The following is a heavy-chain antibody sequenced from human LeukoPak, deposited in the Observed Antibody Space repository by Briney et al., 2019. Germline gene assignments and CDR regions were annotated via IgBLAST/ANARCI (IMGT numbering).Heavy chain of an antibody. CDR1: GFTFSDHY. D-gene: IGHD6-6*01. V-gene: IGHV3-72*01. CDR3: ARGGYSSSSFYGMDV. CDR2: TGNKANSYTT. J-gene: IGHJ6*02. Sequence: GGSLRLSCAASGFTFSDHYMDWVRQAPGQGLEWVGHTGNKANSYTTEYAASVKGRFTISRDDSKNSLYLQMNSLKTEDTAVYYCARGGYSSSSFYGMDVWGQGTTVTVS.